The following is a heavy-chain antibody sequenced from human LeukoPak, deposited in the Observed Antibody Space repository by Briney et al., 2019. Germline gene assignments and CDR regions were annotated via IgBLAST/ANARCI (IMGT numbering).Heavy chain of an antibody. CDR2: INHNGST. V-gene: IGHV4-34*01. D-gene: IGHD5-18*01. Sequence: PSETLSLTCAVYGGSFSDFYWNWIRQPPGKGLEWIGEINHNGSTNYNPSLKSRITISGDTSKNQFSLKLNSVTAADTAVYYCAKVGMDTAMGNDAFDIWGQGTMVTVSS. CDR1: GGSFSDFY. CDR3: AKVGMDTAMGNDAFDI. J-gene: IGHJ3*02.